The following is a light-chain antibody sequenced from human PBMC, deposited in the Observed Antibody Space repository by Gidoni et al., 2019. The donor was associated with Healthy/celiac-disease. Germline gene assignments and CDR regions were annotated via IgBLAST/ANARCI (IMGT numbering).Light chain of an antibody. CDR2: LGS. CDR1: QSLLHSNGYNY. V-gene: IGKV2-28*01. J-gene: IGKJ2*01. Sequence: DIVMTQSPLSLLVTPGEPASISCRSSQSLLHSNGYNYLDWYLQKPGQSPQLLIYLGSNRASGVPDRFSGSGSGTDFTLKISRVEAEDVGVYYCMQALQTPPYTFXXXTKLEIK. CDR3: MQALQTPPYT.